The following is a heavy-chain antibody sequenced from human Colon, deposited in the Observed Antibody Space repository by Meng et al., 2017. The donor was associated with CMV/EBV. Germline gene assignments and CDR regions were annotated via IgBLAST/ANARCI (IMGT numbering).Heavy chain of an antibody. J-gene: IGHJ4*02. CDR2: ISYDGGKK. Sequence: SVEAYGVSFSSSSMRWVRQAPGKRLELVAVISYDGGKKYYADSVKGRFTISRDNSKNTLYLQVNSLRAEDTALYYCARGTADGPNFDYWGQATLVTVSS. V-gene: IGHV3-30*04. D-gene: IGHD5-24*01. CDR1: GVSFSSSS. CDR3: ARGTADGPNFDY.